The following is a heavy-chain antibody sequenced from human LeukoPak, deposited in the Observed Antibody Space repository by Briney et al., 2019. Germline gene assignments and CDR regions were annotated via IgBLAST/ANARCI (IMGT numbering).Heavy chain of an antibody. Sequence: GGSLRLSCAASGFTFSSYGMHWVRQAPGKGLEWVAFIRYDGSNKYYADSVKGRFTISRDNSKNTLYLQMNSLRAEDTAVYYCAKDKPNKIFGVVLSPFDYWGQGTLVTVSS. D-gene: IGHD3-3*01. CDR2: IRYDGSNK. CDR1: GFTFSSYG. V-gene: IGHV3-30*02. CDR3: AKDKPNKIFGVVLSPFDY. J-gene: IGHJ4*02.